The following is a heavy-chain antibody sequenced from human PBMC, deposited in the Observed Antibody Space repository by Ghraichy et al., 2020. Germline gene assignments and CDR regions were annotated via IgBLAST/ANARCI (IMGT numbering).Heavy chain of an antibody. V-gene: IGHV4-34*01. CDR3: ARPGFWSGYYTIPYFDY. Sequence: SQTLSLTCAVYGGSFSGYYWSWIRQPPGKGLEWIGEINHSGSTNYNPSLKSRVTISVDTSKNQFSLKLSSVTAADTAVYYCARPGFWSGYYTIPYFDYWGQGTLVTVSS. D-gene: IGHD3-3*01. J-gene: IGHJ4*02. CDR2: INHSGST. CDR1: GGSFSGYY.